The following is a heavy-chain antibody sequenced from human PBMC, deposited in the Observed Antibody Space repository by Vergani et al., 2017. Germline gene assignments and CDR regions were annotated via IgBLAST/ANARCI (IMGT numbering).Heavy chain of an antibody. CDR3: ARSRIYYGAGSPDY. CDR1: FDSIRNLY. J-gene: IGHJ4*02. Sequence: QVQLQESGPGLVKSSETLCLTCSVSFDSIRNLYCNWIRQPPGKGLEWIGSIHYSENTNYNPSLKTRVTISVDTSKNQFSLTLTSVTAADTAVYYCARSRIYYGAGSPDYWVQGTLVTVSS. CDR2: IHYSENT. V-gene: IGHV4-59*11. D-gene: IGHD3-10*01.